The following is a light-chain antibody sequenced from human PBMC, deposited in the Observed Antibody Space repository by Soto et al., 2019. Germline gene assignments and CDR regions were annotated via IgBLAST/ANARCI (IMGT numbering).Light chain of an antibody. Sequence: QSALTQPASVSGSPGQSITISCTGTSSDVGGYNYVSWYQQHPGKAPKLMIYDVSDRPSGVSNRFSASKSGNTASLTISGLQAEEEADYYCCSYTSSSTPWVFGTGTKVTVL. J-gene: IGLJ1*01. CDR3: CSYTSSSTPWV. CDR2: DVS. V-gene: IGLV2-14*03. CDR1: SSDVGGYNY.